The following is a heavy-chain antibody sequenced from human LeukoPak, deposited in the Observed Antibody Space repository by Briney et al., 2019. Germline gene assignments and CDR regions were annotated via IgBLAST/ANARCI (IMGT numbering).Heavy chain of an antibody. V-gene: IGHV1-2*02. CDR3: AREEGLYGSGSYCLDY. Sequence: ASVKVFCEASGYTFTGYYMHWVPQAPGQGLEWMWWINPNSCGTNYAQKFQCGVTMTSDTSIRTDYMELSRLRSDNTAVYYCAREEGLYGSGSYCLDYWGQGTLVTVSS. CDR1: GYTFTGYY. CDR2: INPNSCGT. D-gene: IGHD3-10*01. J-gene: IGHJ4*02.